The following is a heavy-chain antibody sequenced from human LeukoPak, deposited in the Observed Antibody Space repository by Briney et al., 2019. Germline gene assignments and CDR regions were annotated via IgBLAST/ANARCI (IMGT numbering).Heavy chain of an antibody. J-gene: IGHJ4*02. CDR1: GGSFSGYY. CDR3: ARARVGMVRGVLDY. CDR2: INHSGST. D-gene: IGHD3-10*01. V-gene: IGHV4-34*01. Sequence: PSETLSLTCAVYGGSFSGYYWSWIRQPPGKGLEWIGEINHSGSTNYNPSLKSRVTISVDTSKNQFSLKLSSVTAADTAVYYCARARVGMVRGVLDYWGQGTLVTVSS.